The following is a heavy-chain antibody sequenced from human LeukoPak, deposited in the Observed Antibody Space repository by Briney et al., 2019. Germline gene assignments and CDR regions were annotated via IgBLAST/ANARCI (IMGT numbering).Heavy chain of an antibody. CDR1: VYTFTKYG. D-gene: IGHD3-10*01. J-gene: IGHJ5*02. CDR2: ISAYNGNT. V-gene: IGHV1-18*01. CDR3: ARLRSEVRGVILTSWFDP. Sequence: ASVTVSFKCTVYTFTKYGNSGVRQAPGQGLEWMGWISAYNGNTNYAQKLQGRVTITTDTNTSTALVELRSLRSDDTAVYYCARLRSEVRGVILTSWFDPWGQGTLVTVSS.